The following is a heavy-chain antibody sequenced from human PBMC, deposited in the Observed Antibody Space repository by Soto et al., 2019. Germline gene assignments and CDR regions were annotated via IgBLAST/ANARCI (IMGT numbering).Heavy chain of an antibody. CDR2: ISYDGSNK. V-gene: IGHV3-30-3*01. CDR3: ARGGYSSGWYEGYFDY. J-gene: IGHJ4*02. Sequence: QVQLVESGGGVVQPGRSLRLSCAASGFTFSSYAMHWVRQAPGKGLEWVAVISYDGSNKYYADSVKGRFTISRDNSKNTLYLQMNSLGAEDTAVYYCARGGYSSGWYEGYFDYWGQGTLVTVSS. D-gene: IGHD6-19*01. CDR1: GFTFSSYA.